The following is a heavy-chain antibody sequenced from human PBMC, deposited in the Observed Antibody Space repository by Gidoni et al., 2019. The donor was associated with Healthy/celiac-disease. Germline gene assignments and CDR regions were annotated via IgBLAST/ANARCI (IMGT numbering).Heavy chain of an antibody. Sequence: EVQLLESGGGLVQPGGSLRLSCSASGFAFSSYAMSWVRQAPGKGLEWVSAISGSGGSTYYADSVKGRFTISRDNSKNTLYLQMNSLRAEDTAVYYCAKEGRTTYYDYVWGSYRYHYWGQGTLVTVSS. V-gene: IGHV3-23*01. CDR1: GFAFSSYA. J-gene: IGHJ4*02. CDR2: ISGSGGST. D-gene: IGHD3-16*02. CDR3: AKEGRTTYYDYVWGSYRYHY.